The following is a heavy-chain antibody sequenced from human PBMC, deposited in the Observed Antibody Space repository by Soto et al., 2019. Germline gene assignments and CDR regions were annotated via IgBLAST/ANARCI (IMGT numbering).Heavy chain of an antibody. V-gene: IGHV4-39*02. CDR3: ARDTSSTSLRAEYFQF. CDR2: IIYSGDI. Sequence: SETLSLTCNVSGASISSYNYWGWFRQPPGKGLEWIGSIIYSGDIMYNPSLKGRVTISMDTSKNQFSLRLTSVTAADTAVYYCARDTSSTSLRAEYFQFWGQGTQVTVSS. J-gene: IGHJ1*01. D-gene: IGHD6-13*01. CDR1: GASISSYNY.